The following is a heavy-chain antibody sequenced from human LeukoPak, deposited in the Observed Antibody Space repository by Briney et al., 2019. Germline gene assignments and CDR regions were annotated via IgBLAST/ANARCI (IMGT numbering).Heavy chain of an antibody. CDR3: ATPVVVSDLAPDY. CDR1: GFTFSSYG. V-gene: IGHV3-30*02. CDR2: IRYDGSNK. J-gene: IGHJ4*02. Sequence: GGSLRLSCAASGFTFSSYGMHWVRQAPGKGLEWVAFIRYDGSNKYYADSVKGRFTISRDNSKNTLYLQMNSLRAEDTAVYYCATPVVVSDLAPDYWGQGTLVTVSS. D-gene: IGHD2-15*01.